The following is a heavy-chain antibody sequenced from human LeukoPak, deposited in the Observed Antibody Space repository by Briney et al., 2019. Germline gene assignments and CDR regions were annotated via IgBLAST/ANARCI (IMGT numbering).Heavy chain of an antibody. CDR1: GFTFSTYA. CDR2: ISYDGSSK. J-gene: IGHJ5*02. D-gene: IGHD3-9*01. V-gene: IGHV3-30*04. CDR3: AKDPSDILTGSKFDP. Sequence: AGGSLRLSCAASGFTFSTYAMHWVRQAPGKGLEWVAVISYDGSSKYYADSVKGRFTISRDNAKNTLYLQMNSLRAEDTAVYYCAKDPSDILTGSKFDPWGQGTLVTVSS.